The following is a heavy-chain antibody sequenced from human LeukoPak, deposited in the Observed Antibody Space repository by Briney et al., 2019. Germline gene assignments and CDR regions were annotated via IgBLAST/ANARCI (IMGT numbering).Heavy chain of an antibody. CDR2: ISGSGSST. D-gene: IGHD1-26*01. J-gene: IGHJ4*02. CDR1: GLTFSSYA. V-gene: IGHV3-23*01. CDR3: AKVRGSYFSAFDY. Sequence: GGSLRLSCAASGLTFSSYAMSWVRQAPGKGLEWVSAISGSGSSTYYADSVKGRFTISRDNSKNTLYLQMNSLRAEDTAVYYCAKVRGSYFSAFDYWGQGTLVTVSS.